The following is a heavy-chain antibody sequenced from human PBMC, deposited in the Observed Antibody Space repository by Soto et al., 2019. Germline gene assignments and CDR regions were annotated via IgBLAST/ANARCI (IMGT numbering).Heavy chain of an antibody. Sequence: GGSLRLSCAASGFTFSSYGMHWVRQAPGKGLEWVAVISYDGSNKYYADSVKGRFTISRDNSKNTLYLQMNSLRAEDTAVYYCAKDPGLYDSSGMDVWGQGTTVTVSS. CDR2: ISYDGSNK. V-gene: IGHV3-30*18. D-gene: IGHD3-22*01. J-gene: IGHJ6*02. CDR1: GFTFSSYG. CDR3: AKDPGLYDSSGMDV.